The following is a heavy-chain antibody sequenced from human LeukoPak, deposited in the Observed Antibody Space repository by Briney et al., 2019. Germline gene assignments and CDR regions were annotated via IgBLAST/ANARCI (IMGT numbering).Heavy chain of an antibody. CDR3: ARQQEVSGYFDY. D-gene: IGHD3-16*02. V-gene: IGHV1-2*02. J-gene: IGHJ4*02. Sequence: ASVKVSCKASGYRFTACYMRCVRQAPGQGLEWMGRINRNSGVTNYAQNFQGRVSMTRDTSISTAYMEPSRLRSDDTAVYYCARQQEVSGYFDYWGQGTLVTVSS. CDR2: INRNSGVT. CDR1: GYRFTACY.